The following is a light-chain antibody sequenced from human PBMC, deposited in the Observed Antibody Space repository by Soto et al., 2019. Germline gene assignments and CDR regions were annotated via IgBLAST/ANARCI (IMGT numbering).Light chain of an antibody. Sequence: SVLTQPASVCGSPGQSITISCTGTSSDVGGYNYVSWYQQHPGKAPKLMIYDVSNRPSGVSNRFSASKSGNTASLTISGLQAEDEADYYCSSYTSSSLYVFGTGTKVTVL. CDR3: SSYTSSSLYV. J-gene: IGLJ1*01. CDR1: SSDVGGYNY. CDR2: DVS. V-gene: IGLV2-14*01.